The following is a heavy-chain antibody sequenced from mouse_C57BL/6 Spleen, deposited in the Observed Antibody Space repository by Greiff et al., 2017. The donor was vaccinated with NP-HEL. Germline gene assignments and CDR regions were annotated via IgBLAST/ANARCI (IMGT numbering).Heavy chain of an antibody. V-gene: IGHV6-3*01. CDR1: GFTFSNYW. CDR2: IRLKSDNYAT. CDR3: TVPYSKYAMDY. D-gene: IGHD2-5*01. Sequence: EVKVEESGGGLVQPGGSMKLSCVASGFTFSNYWMNWVRQSPEKGLEWVAQIRLKSDNYATHYAESVKGRFTISRDDSKSSVYLQMNNLRAEDTGIYYCTVPYSKYAMDYWGQGTSVTVSS. J-gene: IGHJ4*01.